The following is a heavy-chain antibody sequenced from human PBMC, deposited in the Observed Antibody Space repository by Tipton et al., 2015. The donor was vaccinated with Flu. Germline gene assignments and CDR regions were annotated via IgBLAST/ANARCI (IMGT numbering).Heavy chain of an antibody. Sequence: LRLSCAVYGGSFSGYYWSWIRQPPGKGLEWIGEINHSGSINYNPSLKSRVTISLDASKSHFSLKLSSVTAADTAMYYCSSYYIRAFDIWGQGTMVTVSS. D-gene: IGHD3-10*01. CDR1: GGSFSGYY. CDR3: SSYYIRAFDI. V-gene: IGHV4-34*01. J-gene: IGHJ3*02. CDR2: INHSGSI.